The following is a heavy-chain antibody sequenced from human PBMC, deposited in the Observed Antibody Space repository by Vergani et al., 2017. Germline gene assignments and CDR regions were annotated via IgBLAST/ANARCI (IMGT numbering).Heavy chain of an antibody. Sequence: QVRLEESGPGLVKPSETLSLTASVSCYPIGRVFYWPGIPQSRGEGLRWLTSIHITGKTYHNPSLKSRVSVSLDTSKNRFSLNLTSVTATDTAVYYCARSQGDYWYFDLWGRGTLVTVSS. J-gene: IGHJ2*01. CDR1: CYPIGRVFY. CDR3: ARSQGDYWYFDL. CDR2: IHITGKT. D-gene: IGHD2-21*01. V-gene: IGHV4-38-2*01.